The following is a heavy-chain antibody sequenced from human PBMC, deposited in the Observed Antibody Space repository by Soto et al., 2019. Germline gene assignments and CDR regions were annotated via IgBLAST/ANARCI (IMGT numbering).Heavy chain of an antibody. J-gene: IGHJ4*02. CDR3: ARTSTRGTRFDY. D-gene: IGHD1-1*01. CDR1: GGSISTSNW. CDR2: VYHGGST. V-gene: IGHV4-4*02. Sequence: QVQLQESGPGLVKPSGTLSLTCAVSGGSISTSNWWSWVRQPPGKGLEWIGEVYHGGSTNYNPSFKSRVAMSVDKSKNQFSLKLNSVTAADTALYYCARTSTRGTRFDYWGQGSLVTVSS.